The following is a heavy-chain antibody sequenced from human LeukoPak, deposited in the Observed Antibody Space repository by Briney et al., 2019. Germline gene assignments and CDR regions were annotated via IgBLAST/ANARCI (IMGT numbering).Heavy chain of an antibody. Sequence: GGSLRLSCAASGFTFSSYAMSWVRQAPGKGLEWVAVISYDGSNKYYADSVKGRFTISRDNSKNTLYLQMNSLRAEDTAVYYCARSGGIVGALGDYWGQGTLVTVSS. D-gene: IGHD1-26*01. J-gene: IGHJ4*02. CDR1: GFTFSSYA. V-gene: IGHV3-30-3*01. CDR3: ARSGGIVGALGDY. CDR2: ISYDGSNK.